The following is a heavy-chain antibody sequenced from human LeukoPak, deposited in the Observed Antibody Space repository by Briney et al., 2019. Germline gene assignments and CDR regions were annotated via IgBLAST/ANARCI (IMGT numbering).Heavy chain of an antibody. CDR2: INPNSGGT. CDR3: ARDRRVELELRPFDY. J-gene: IGHJ4*02. CDR1: GYTFTGYF. V-gene: IGHV1-2*02. D-gene: IGHD1-7*01. Sequence: GASVKVSCKASGYTFTGYFMHWVRQAPGQGLEWMGWINPNSGGTNYAQKFQGRVTMTRDTSISTAYMELSRLRSDDTAVYYCARDRRVELELRPFDYWGQGTLVTVSS.